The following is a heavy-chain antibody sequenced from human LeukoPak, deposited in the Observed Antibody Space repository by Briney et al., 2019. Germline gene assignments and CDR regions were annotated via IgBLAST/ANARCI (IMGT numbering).Heavy chain of an antibody. V-gene: IGHV1-3*01. Sequence: ASVKVSCKASGYTFTSYAMHWVRQAPGQRLEWMGWINAGNGNTKYSQKFQGRVTITRDTSARTAHMELSSLRSEDTAVYYCARGVAAAGNFDYWAQGTLVTVSS. CDR3: ARGVAAAGNFDY. CDR1: GYTFTSYA. J-gene: IGHJ4*02. CDR2: INAGNGNT. D-gene: IGHD6-13*01.